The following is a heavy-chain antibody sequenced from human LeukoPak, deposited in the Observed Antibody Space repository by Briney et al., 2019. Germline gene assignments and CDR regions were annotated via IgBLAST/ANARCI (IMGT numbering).Heavy chain of an antibody. Sequence: GGSLRLSCEASGFMFDDYGLSWVRQVPGTGLEWVSGIDWSGEKTYYSDSVKGRFTISRDNAQKSLYLQMNSLKVEDSASYYCAREVTGGLELFNWFDPWGQGTLVIVSS. CDR1: GFMFDDYG. V-gene: IGHV3-20*04. J-gene: IGHJ5*02. D-gene: IGHD1-7*01. CDR2: IDWSGEKT. CDR3: AREVTGGLELFNWFDP.